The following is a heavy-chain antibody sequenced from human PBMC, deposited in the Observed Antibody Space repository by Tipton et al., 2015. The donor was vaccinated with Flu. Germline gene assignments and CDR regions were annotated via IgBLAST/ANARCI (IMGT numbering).Heavy chain of an antibody. CDR1: GGSINSTTHY. D-gene: IGHD3-10*02. Sequence: TLSLTCTVPGGSINSTTHYWGWVRQPPGKGLEWIATVFHSGLTYYNPSLKSRVSIAIDTSKNQFSLRMKSVTAADSAVYYCARDVHPTSNWFDPWGQGTLVTVSS. CDR2: VFHSGLT. V-gene: IGHV4-39*07. CDR3: ARDVHPTSNWFDP. J-gene: IGHJ5*02.